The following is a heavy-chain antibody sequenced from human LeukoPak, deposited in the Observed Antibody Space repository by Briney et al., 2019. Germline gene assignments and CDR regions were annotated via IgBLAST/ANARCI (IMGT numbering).Heavy chain of an antibody. J-gene: IGHJ3*02. CDR3: ARTGYSSSSKAFDI. D-gene: IGHD6-6*01. Sequence: GASVKVSCKASGFTFTNYGISWVRQAPGQGLEWMGWISAYNGGTNYAQKFQGRVTMTRDTSISTAYMELSRLRSDDTAVYYCARTGYSSSSKAFDIWGQGTMVTVSS. V-gene: IGHV1-18*01. CDR1: GFTFTNYG. CDR2: ISAYNGGT.